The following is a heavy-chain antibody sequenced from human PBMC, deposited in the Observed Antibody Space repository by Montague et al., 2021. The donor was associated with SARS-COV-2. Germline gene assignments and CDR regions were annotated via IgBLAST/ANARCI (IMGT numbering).Heavy chain of an antibody. J-gene: IGHJ4*02. CDR3: ARGARQGYGFRLGPFDS. Sequence: SETLSLTCAVYGGSFSGYYWNWIRQPPGKGLEWIGEINHSGSTNYNPSLTSRVTMSVDTAKNQFSLKLSSVTAADTAVYDCARGARQGYGFRLGPFDSWGQGTLVTVSS. V-gene: IGHV4-34*01. D-gene: IGHD3-10*01. CDR2: INHSGST. CDR1: GGSFSGYY.